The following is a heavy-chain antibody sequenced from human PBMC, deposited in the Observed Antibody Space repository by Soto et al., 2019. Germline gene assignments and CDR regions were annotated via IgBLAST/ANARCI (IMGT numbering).Heavy chain of an antibody. CDR1: GYPFSRYC. CDR3: ARLRVALQVTKMSSLHN. D-gene: IGHD4-17*01. Sequence: GESLKISCWASGYPFSRYCNAWVRQISGEGLEWVGIIYPVDSETRYRPALQGQVTISDDRSTTAAYLKWSSLKASDSVTYYCARLRVALQVTKMSSLHNWGRGTLVTVSS. V-gene: IGHV5-51*01. CDR2: IYPVDSET. J-gene: IGHJ4*01.